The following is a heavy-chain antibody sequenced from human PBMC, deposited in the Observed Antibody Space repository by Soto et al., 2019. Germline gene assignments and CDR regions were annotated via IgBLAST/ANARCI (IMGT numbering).Heavy chain of an antibody. CDR3: ASSGPRKYSSGWYAGWFDP. CDR2: IYYSGST. D-gene: IGHD6-19*01. J-gene: IGHJ5*02. CDR1: GGSISSSSYY. V-gene: IGHV4-39*01. Sequence: LSLTCTVSGGSISSSSYYWGWIRQPPGKGLEWIGSIYYSGSTYYNPSLKSRVTISVDTSKNQFSLKLSSVTAADTAVYYCASSGPRKYSSGWYAGWFDPWGQGTLVTVSS.